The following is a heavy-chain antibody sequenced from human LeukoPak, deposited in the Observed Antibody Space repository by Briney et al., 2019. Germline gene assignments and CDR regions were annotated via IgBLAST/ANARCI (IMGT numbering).Heavy chain of an antibody. D-gene: IGHD1-7*01. CDR2: ISGSGGST. CDR3: ARHGGSEGWNYYFDY. V-gene: IGHV3-23*01. J-gene: IGHJ4*02. Sequence: GGSLRLSCAASGFTFSSYAMSWVRQAPGKGLEWVSAISGSGGSTYYADSVKGRFTISRDNSKNTLYLQMNSLRAEDTAVYYCARHGGSEGWNYYFDYWGQGTLVTVSS. CDR1: GFTFSSYA.